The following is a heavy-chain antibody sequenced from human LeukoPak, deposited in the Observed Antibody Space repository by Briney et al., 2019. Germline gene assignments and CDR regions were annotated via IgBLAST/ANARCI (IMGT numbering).Heavy chain of an antibody. CDR1: GGTFSSYA. CDR3: ARVPRLVENWFDP. J-gene: IGHJ5*02. CDR2: IIPIFGTA. D-gene: IGHD2-15*01. V-gene: IGHV1-69*13. Sequence: ASVKVSCKASGGTFSSYAISWVRQAPGQGLEWMGGIIPIFGTANYAQKFQGRVTITADESTSTAYVELSSLRSEDTAVYYCARVPRLVENWFDPWGQGTLVTVSS.